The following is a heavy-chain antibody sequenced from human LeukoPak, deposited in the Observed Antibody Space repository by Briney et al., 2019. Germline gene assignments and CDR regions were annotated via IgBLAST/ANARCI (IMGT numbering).Heavy chain of an antibody. D-gene: IGHD1-26*01. V-gene: IGHV1-2*02. CDR3: ARDRKELRRRYYYYMDV. CDR2: INPNSGGT. J-gene: IGHJ6*03. Sequence: ASVKVSCKASGYTFTGYYMHWVRQAPGQGLEWMGWINPNSGGTNYAQKFQGRVTMTRDTSISTAYMELSRLRSDDTAVYYCARDRKELRRRYYYYMDVWGKGTTVTVSS. CDR1: GYTFTGYY.